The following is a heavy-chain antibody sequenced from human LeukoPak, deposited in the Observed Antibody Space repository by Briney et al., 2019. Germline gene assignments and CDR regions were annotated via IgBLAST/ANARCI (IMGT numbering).Heavy chain of an antibody. Sequence: GGSLRLSCAASGFTFSDYYMSWTRQAPGKGLEWVSYISSSGSTIYYADSVKGRFTISRDNSKNTLYLQMNSLRAEDTAVYYCAKGFWTMTIYYYYMDVWGKGTTVTVSS. J-gene: IGHJ6*03. D-gene: IGHD3-22*01. CDR3: AKGFWTMTIYYYYMDV. CDR2: ISSSGSTI. V-gene: IGHV3-11*04. CDR1: GFTFSDYY.